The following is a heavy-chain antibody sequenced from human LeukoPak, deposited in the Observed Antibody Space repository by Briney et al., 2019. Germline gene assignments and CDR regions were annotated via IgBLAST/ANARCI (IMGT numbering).Heavy chain of an antibody. CDR3: TTGGIVGATLFDY. CDR1: GFTFSSYG. D-gene: IGHD1-26*01. Sequence: GGSLRLSCAASGFTFSSYGMHWVRQAPGKGLDWVGRIKSKTDGGTTDYAAPVKCRFTISRDDSKNTLYLQMNSLKTEDTAVYYCTTGGIVGATLFDYWGQGTLVTVSS. J-gene: IGHJ4*02. CDR2: IKSKTDGGTT. V-gene: IGHV3-15*01.